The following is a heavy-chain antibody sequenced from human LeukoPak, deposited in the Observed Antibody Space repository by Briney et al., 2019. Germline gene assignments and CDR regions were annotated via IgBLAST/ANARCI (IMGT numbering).Heavy chain of an antibody. CDR2: ISGSGGST. J-gene: IGHJ4*02. Sequence: GGSLRLSCAASGFTFSSYGMSWVRQAPGKGLEWVSAISGSGGSTYYADSVKGRFTISRDNSKNTLYLQMNSLRAEATAVYYCAKGRDAAADLEYYFDYWGQGTLVTVSS. CDR1: GFTFSSYG. CDR3: AKGRDAAADLEYYFDY. V-gene: IGHV3-23*01. D-gene: IGHD6-13*01.